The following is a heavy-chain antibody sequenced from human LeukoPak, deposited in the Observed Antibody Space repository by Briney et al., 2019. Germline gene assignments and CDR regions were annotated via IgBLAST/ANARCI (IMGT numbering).Heavy chain of an antibody. V-gene: IGHV3-30*18. Sequence: GGSLRLSCAASGFTFSSYDMHWVRQAPGKGLEWVAVISYDGSNKYYADSVKGRFTISRDNSKNTLYLQMNSLRAEDTAVYYCAKDGWSSSLQRYYYYYYMDVWGKGTTVTVSS. CDR1: GFTFSSYD. D-gene: IGHD6-6*01. CDR3: AKDGWSSSLQRYYYYYYMDV. J-gene: IGHJ6*03. CDR2: ISYDGSNK.